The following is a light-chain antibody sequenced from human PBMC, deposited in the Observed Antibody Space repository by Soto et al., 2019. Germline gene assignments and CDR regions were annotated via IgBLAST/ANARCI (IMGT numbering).Light chain of an antibody. CDR1: QSINIW. V-gene: IGKV1-5*01. Sequence: DIQMTQSPSTLSASVGDRVTITCRASQSINIWLAWYQQKAGKAPKLLIYDASTLESGVPSRFSGSGSRTEFTLTISSLQPDDFATYCQEYNSWRGGWTFGQGTKVEIK. CDR2: DAS. J-gene: IGKJ1*01. CDR3: QEYNSWRGGWT.